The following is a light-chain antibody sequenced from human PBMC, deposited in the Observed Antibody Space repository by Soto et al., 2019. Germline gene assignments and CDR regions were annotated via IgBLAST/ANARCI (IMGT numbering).Light chain of an antibody. Sequence: DIQLTQSPSSLSASLEDRVTITCQASQDIDNFLNWYQHKPGAAPKLLIYDASTLAPGVPSRFSGTESGADFTFTISSLQPEDIATYYCQQYHSLPITFGPGTRLEIK. CDR2: DAS. J-gene: IGKJ5*01. CDR1: QDIDNF. V-gene: IGKV1-33*01. CDR3: QQYHSLPIT.